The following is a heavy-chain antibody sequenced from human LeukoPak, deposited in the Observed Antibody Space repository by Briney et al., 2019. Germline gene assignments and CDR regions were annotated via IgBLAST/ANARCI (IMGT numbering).Heavy chain of an antibody. CDR1: GGSISSSSYY. Sequence: PSETLSLTCTVSGGSISSSSYYWGWIRQPPGKELEWIGSIYYSGSTYYNPSLKSRVTISVGTSNNQFSLKVSSVTAADTAVYYCAGHGGYCGYHAFTAYWGQGTLVTVSS. CDR3: AGHGGYCGYHAFTAY. J-gene: IGHJ4*02. V-gene: IGHV4-39*01. D-gene: IGHD2-21*01. CDR2: IYYSGST.